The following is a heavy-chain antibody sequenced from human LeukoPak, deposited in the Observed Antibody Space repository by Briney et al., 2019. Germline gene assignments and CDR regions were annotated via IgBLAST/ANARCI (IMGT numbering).Heavy chain of an antibody. Sequence: SVKVSCKASGGTFSSYAISWVRQAPGQGLEWMGGIIPILGTANYAQKFQGRVTITTDESTSSAYMELSSLRSEDTAVYYCATVLEWLFGYWGQGTLVTVSS. CDR1: GGTFSSYA. CDR3: ATVLEWLFGY. J-gene: IGHJ4*02. D-gene: IGHD3-3*01. V-gene: IGHV1-69*05. CDR2: IIPILGTA.